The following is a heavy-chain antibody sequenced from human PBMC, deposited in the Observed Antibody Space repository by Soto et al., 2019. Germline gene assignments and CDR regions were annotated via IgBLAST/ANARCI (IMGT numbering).Heavy chain of an antibody. Sequence: QVQLVQSGAEVKKPGSSVKVSCKASGGTFSSYAISWVRQAHGQGLEWMGGIIPISETTNYAQKFQGRVTITADESKSTAYMELSSLGSEDTAVYYCARSQGSSTSLEIYYYYYYGMDVWGQGTTVTVSS. V-gene: IGHV1-69*01. D-gene: IGHD2-2*01. CDR3: ARSQGSSTSLEIYYYYYYGMDV. J-gene: IGHJ6*02. CDR2: IIPISETT. CDR1: GGTFSSYA.